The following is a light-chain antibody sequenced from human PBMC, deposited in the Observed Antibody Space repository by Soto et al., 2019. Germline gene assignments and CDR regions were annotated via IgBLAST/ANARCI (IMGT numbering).Light chain of an antibody. CDR1: QSLFYSPNEKTY. CDR3: QQYLSPPIT. CDR2: WAS. V-gene: IGKV4-1*01. J-gene: IGKJ4*01. Sequence: DIVMTQSPHSLAMSLGERATIDCKSSQSLFYSPNEKTYLAWYQQKPGKPPKLLIYWASTRQSGVPDRFSGSGSGTDFTLTISTLQAEDVAVYSCQQYLSPPITFGGGTKVEIK.